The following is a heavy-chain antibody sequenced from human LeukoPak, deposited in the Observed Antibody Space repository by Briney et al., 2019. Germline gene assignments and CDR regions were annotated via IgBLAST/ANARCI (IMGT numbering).Heavy chain of an antibody. D-gene: IGHD6-19*01. Sequence: GGSLRLSCAASGXTVSSNYVNWVRQAPGKGLEWVSVIYSDGTTYYADSVKGRVTISRDNSKSTLYLQMNSLRAEDTAVYYCARGSGWYRFDSWGQGTLVTVSS. CDR1: GXTVSSNY. CDR3: ARGSGWYRFDS. CDR2: IYSDGTT. J-gene: IGHJ4*02. V-gene: IGHV3-66*01.